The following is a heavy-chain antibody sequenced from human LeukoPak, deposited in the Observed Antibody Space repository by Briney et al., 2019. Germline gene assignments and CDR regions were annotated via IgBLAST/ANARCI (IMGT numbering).Heavy chain of an antibody. CDR2: IYSGGST. D-gene: IGHD5-12*01. V-gene: IGHV3-53*01. CDR3: ARGRYEFSAAMDV. J-gene: IGHJ6*02. CDR1: GFTVSSNY. Sequence: GGSLRLSCAASGFTVSSNYMSWVRQAPGTGLEWVSVIYSGGSTNYADSVRGRFTISRDNSKNTLYLQMNSLRAEDTAVYYCARGRYEFSAAMDVWGQGSTVSVSS.